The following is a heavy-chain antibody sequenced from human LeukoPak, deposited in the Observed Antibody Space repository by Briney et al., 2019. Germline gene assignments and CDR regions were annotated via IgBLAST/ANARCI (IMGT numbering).Heavy chain of an antibody. CDR3: ARGALYSGYDLASYYFDY. Sequence: SETLSLTCTVSGGSISSGGYYWSWIRQHPGKGLEWIGYIYYSGSTYYNPSLKSRVTISVDTSKNQFSLKLSSVTAADTAVYYCARGALYSGYDLASYYFDYWGQGTLVTVSS. D-gene: IGHD5-12*01. J-gene: IGHJ4*02. CDR1: GGSISSGGYY. V-gene: IGHV4-31*03. CDR2: IYYSGST.